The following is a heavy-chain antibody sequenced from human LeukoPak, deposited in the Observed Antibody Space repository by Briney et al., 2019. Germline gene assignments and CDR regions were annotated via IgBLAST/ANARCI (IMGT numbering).Heavy chain of an antibody. V-gene: IGHV3-7*01. CDR3: ARDGVYGDYVSYY. J-gene: IGHJ4*02. Sequence: GGSLRLSCAASGFTFSSYWMSWVRQAPGKGLEWVANIKQDGSEKYYVDPVKGRFTISRDNAKNSLYLQMNSLRAEDTAVYYCARDGVYGDYVSYYWGQGTLVTVSS. CDR2: IKQDGSEK. D-gene: IGHD4-17*01. CDR1: GFTFSSYW.